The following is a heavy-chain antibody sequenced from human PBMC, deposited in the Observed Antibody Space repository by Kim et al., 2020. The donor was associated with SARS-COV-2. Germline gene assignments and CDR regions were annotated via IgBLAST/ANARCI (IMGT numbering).Heavy chain of an antibody. CDR3: ARARGVVVPAAMPYYYGMDV. CDR1: GFTFSSYG. CDR2: ISYDGSNK. V-gene: IGHV3-33*05. J-gene: IGHJ6*02. Sequence: GGSLRLSCAASGFTFSSYGMHWVRQAPGKGLEWVAVISYDGSNKYYADSVKGRFTISRDNSKNTLYLQMNSLRAEDTAVYYCARARGVVVPAAMPYYYGMDVWGQGTTVTVSS. D-gene: IGHD2-2*01.